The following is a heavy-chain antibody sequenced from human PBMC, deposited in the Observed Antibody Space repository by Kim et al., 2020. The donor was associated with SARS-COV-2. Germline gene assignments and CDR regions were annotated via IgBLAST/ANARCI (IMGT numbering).Heavy chain of an antibody. J-gene: IGHJ5*02. V-gene: IGHV6-1*01. CDR3: ARGSKYAFDP. Sequence: SQTLSLTCAISGDSVSSNRVGWNWIRQSPSRGLEWLGRTRYRSKWYNDYAESVKSRITISPDTSKNQFSLQLNSVTPEDTAVYYCARGSKYAFDPWGQGTLVTASS. D-gene: IGHD2-8*01. CDR2: TRYRSKWYN. CDR1: GDSVSSNRVG.